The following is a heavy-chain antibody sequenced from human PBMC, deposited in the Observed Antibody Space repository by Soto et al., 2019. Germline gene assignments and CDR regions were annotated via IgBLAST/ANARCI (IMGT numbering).Heavy chain of an antibody. CDR3: ANGRADY. J-gene: IGHJ4*02. CDR2: ISSSGGST. V-gene: IGHV3-23*01. Sequence: GRSLRLSCAASALTSNNFARNRGRQVPGKGLELFSTISSSGGSTYYAAFVKGRFTITRDNSKIAWYLQMNSLRVDDTAVYYCANGRADYWDQGTLVAVCS. CDR1: ALTSNNFA.